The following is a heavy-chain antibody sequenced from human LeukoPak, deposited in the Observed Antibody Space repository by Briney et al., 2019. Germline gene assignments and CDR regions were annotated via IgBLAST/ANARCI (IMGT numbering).Heavy chain of an antibody. CDR1: GGSFSGYY. D-gene: IGHD2-2*01. CDR2: MNHRGSN. J-gene: IGHJ4*02. CDR3: ARGPETRNCSSTSCYPLDY. Sequence: PSETLSLTCAVYGGSFSGYYGSWIRQPPGKGREWIGEMNHRGSNNYNPSLKSGVTISVDTSKPQFSLKLSSVTAADTAVYYCARGPETRNCSSTSCYPLDYWGQGTLVTVSS. V-gene: IGHV4-34*01.